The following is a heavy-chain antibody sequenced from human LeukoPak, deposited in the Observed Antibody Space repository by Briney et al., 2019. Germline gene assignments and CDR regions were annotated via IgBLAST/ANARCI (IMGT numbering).Heavy chain of an antibody. CDR1: GYTFTSYY. CDR2: INPSGGST. V-gene: IGHV1-46*01. CDR3: ARVQYYYDSSVHYNFDY. Sequence: ASVKVSCKASGYTFTSYYMHWVRQAPGQGLEWVGIINPSGGSTSYAQKFQGRVTMTRDTSTSTVYMELSSLRSEDTAVYYCARVQYYYDSSVHYNFDYWGQGTLVTVSS. J-gene: IGHJ4*02. D-gene: IGHD3-22*01.